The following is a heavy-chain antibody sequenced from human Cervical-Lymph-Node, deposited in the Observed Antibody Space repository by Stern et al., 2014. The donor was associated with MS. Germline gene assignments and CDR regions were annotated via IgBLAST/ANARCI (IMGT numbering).Heavy chain of an antibody. CDR3: TRDGRSSLSEYFQT. V-gene: IGHV4-59*01. Sequence: QVQLQESGPGLVKPSETLSLTCTVSGGSIGRYYWSWVRQPPGKSLEWIGYIYHNGNTNYNPSLKSRVYMSVDTSKNQFSLNLTSVTAADTAVYYCTRDGRSSLSEYFQTWGQGSLVTVSS. D-gene: IGHD6-6*01. CDR2: IYHNGNT. CDR1: GGSIGRYY. J-gene: IGHJ1*01.